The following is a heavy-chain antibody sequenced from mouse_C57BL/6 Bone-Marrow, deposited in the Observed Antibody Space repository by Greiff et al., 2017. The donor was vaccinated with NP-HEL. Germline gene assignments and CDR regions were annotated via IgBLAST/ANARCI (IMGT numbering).Heavy chain of an antibody. CDR1: GFNIKDDY. V-gene: IGHV14-4*01. Sequence: GQRQQFVGGRVRPGASVKLSCTASGFNIKDDYMHWVKQRPEQGLEWIGWIDPENGDTEYASKFQGKATITADTSSNTAYLQLSSLTSEDTAVYYCTSYYSNYYAMDYWGQGTSVTVSS. J-gene: IGHJ4*01. D-gene: IGHD2-5*01. CDR2: IDPENGDT. CDR3: TSYYSNYYAMDY.